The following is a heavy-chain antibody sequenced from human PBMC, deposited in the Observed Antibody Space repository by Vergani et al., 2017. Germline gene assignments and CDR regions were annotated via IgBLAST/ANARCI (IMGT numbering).Heavy chain of an antibody. J-gene: IGHJ5*02. V-gene: IGHV4-30-2*01. CDR1: GGSISSGGYS. D-gene: IGHD2-15*01. Sequence: QLQLQESGSGLVKPSQTLSLTCAVSGGSISSGGYSWSWIRQPPGKGLEWIGYIYHSGSTNYNPSLKSRVTISVDTSKNQFSLKLSSVTAADTAVYYCASRLYCSGGSCYSSNWFDPWGQGTLVTVSS. CDR2: IYHSGST. CDR3: ASRLYCSGGSCYSSNWFDP.